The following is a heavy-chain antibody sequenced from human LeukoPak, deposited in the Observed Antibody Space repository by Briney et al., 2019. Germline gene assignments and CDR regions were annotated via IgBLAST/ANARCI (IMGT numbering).Heavy chain of an antibody. Sequence: ASVKVSCKASGYTFTSYGTSWVRQAPGQGLEWMGWISAYNGNTNYAQKLQGRVTMTTDTSTSTAYMELRSLISDDTAVYYGARGLRGMVREPGGYWGPGTLVTVSS. J-gene: IGHJ4*02. CDR3: ARGLRGMVREPGGY. CDR2: ISAYNGNT. CDR1: GYTFTSYG. V-gene: IGHV1-18*01. D-gene: IGHD3-10*01.